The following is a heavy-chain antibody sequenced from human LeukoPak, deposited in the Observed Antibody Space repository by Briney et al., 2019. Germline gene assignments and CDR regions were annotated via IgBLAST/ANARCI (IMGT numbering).Heavy chain of an antibody. CDR1: SGSISSGGYY. CDR3: ARVPIAVAGLDY. CDR2: IYYSGST. D-gene: IGHD6-19*01. J-gene: IGHJ4*02. V-gene: IGHV4-31*03. Sequence: SQTLSLTCTVSSGSISSGGYYWSWIRQHPGKGLEWIGYIYYSGSTYYNPSLKSRVTISVDTSKNQFSLKLSSVTAADTAVYYCARVPIAVAGLDYWGQGTLVTVSS.